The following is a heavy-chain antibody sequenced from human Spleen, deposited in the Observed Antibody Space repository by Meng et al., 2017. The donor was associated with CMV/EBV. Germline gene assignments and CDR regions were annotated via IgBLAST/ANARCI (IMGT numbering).Heavy chain of an antibody. D-gene: IGHD6-19*01. J-gene: IGHJ4*02. Sequence: GESLKISCEASGFTFNNYALSWVRQAPGRGLHWVSVISGSGGSTYYADSVKGRFTISRDNSKNTLYLQMNSLRAEDTAVYYCARVPVDGNGWHYFDSWGQGTLVTVSS. CDR2: ISGSGGST. CDR1: GFTFNNYA. V-gene: IGHV3-23*01. CDR3: ARVPVDGNGWHYFDS.